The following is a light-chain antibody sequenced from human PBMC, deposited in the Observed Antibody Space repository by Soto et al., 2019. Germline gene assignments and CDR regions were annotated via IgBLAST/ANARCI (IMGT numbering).Light chain of an antibody. Sequence: QSALTQPPSVSGAPGQRVTISCTGRSANIGAGYDVHWYQQLPGTAPKLLIYGNSNRPSGVPDRFSGSKSGTSASLAITGLQAEDEADYYCQSYDSSLSGVVFGGGTKPTVL. CDR1: SANIGAGYD. CDR2: GNS. V-gene: IGLV1-40*01. CDR3: QSYDSSLSGVV. J-gene: IGLJ2*01.